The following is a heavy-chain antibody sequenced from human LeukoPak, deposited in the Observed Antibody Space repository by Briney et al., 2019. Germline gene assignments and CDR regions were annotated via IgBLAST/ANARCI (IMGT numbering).Heavy chain of an antibody. J-gene: IGHJ4*02. CDR3: ARPYDDSGYYYNY. CDR1: GYIFTDYY. D-gene: IGHD3-22*01. CDR2: INPNTGTT. Sequence: ASVKVSCKASGYIFTDYYTHWVRQAPGQGLEWMGWINPNTGTTNYAQKFQGRVTMTTDTSTTTAYMELSRLTSDDTAVYYCARPYDDSGYYYNYWGQGTLVTVSS. V-gene: IGHV1-2*02.